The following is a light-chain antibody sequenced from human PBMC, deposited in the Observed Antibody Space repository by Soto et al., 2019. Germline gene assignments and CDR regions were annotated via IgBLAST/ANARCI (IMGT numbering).Light chain of an antibody. Sequence: ENVLTQSPGTLYLSPGERATLSCRASQSVSSSYLAWYQQKPGQAPRLLIYDASSRATGIPHRFSGSGSGTDFTLTISRLEPEDFAVYFCQQYGSSPRTFGQGTKVEIK. CDR1: QSVSSSY. V-gene: IGKV3-20*01. CDR2: DAS. CDR3: QQYGSSPRT. J-gene: IGKJ1*01.